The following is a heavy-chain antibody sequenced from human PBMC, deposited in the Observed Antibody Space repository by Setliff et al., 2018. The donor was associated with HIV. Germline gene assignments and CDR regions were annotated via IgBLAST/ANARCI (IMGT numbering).Heavy chain of an antibody. CDR1: GGSISSHY. V-gene: IGHV4-59*11. Sequence: PSETLSLTCTVSGGSISSHYWSWIRQPPGKGLEWIGYIYYSGSTNYNPSLKSRVTISVDTSKNQFSLRLSSVTAADTAVYYCARDLRFDPWGQGTLVTVSS. CDR2: IYYSGST. J-gene: IGHJ5*02. CDR3: ARDLRFDP.